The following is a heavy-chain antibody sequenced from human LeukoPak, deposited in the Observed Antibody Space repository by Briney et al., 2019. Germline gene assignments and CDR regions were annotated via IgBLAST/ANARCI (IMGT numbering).Heavy chain of an antibody. V-gene: IGHV3-49*04. CDR2: IRSKAYGGTT. D-gene: IGHD3-9*01. CDR3: TRDGDLTGYIPFDY. J-gene: IGHJ4*02. Sequence: PGGSLRLSCTASGFTFGDYAMSWVRQAPGKGLEWVGFIRSKAYGGTTEYAASVKGRFTSSRDDSKSIAYLQMNSLKTEDTAVYYCTRDGDLTGYIPFDYWGQGTLVTVSS. CDR1: GFTFGDYA.